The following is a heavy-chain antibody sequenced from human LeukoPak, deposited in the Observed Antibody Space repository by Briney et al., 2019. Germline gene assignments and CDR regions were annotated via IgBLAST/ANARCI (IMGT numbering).Heavy chain of an antibody. Sequence: SETLSLTCTVSGGSISSSSYYWGWIRQPPGKGLEWIGSIYYSGTTYYNPSLKSRVTISVDTSKNQFSLKLSSVTAADTAVYYCATPRGASNWFDPWGQGALVTVSS. D-gene: IGHD3-10*01. CDR1: GGSISSSSYY. J-gene: IGHJ5*02. CDR3: ATPRGASNWFDP. V-gene: IGHV4-39*01. CDR2: IYYSGTT.